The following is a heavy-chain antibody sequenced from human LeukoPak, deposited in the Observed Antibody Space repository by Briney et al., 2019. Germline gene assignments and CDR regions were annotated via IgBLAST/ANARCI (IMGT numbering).Heavy chain of an antibody. D-gene: IGHD6-19*01. Sequence: GGSLRLSCAASGFTFSSYSMNWVRQAPGKGLEWVSYISSSSTIYYADSVKGRFTISRDNAKNSLYLQMNSLRAEDTAVYYCARDSSGWYSDAFDIWGQGTMVTVSS. CDR3: ARDSSGWYSDAFDI. V-gene: IGHV3-48*04. CDR2: ISSSSTI. CDR1: GFTFSSYS. J-gene: IGHJ3*02.